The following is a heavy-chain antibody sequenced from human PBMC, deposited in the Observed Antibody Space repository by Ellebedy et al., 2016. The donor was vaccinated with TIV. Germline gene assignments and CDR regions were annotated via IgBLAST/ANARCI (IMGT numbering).Heavy chain of an antibody. J-gene: IGHJ4*02. V-gene: IGHV3-23*01. CDR1: GFTFSDHA. D-gene: IGHD2/OR15-2a*01. CDR3: ARSRTATFSTFFDY. Sequence: PGGSLRLSCAASGFTFSDHAMSWVRQAPGEGLEWVSGISGRPGDTYYAASVRGRFTISRDNSKNALSLQMDSLGAEDTALYYCARSRTATFSTFFDYWGRGTLVTVSS. CDR2: ISGRPGDT.